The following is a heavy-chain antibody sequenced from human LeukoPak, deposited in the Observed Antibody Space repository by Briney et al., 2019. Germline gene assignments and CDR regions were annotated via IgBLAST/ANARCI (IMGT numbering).Heavy chain of an antibody. V-gene: IGHV3-30*18. J-gene: IGHJ4*02. Sequence: PGGSLRLSCAASGFTFSSYGMHWVRQAPGKGLEWVAVIPYDGSNKYYADSVKGRFTISRDNSKNTLYLQMNSLRAEDTAVYYCGKDEGLAAPSGYWGQGTLVTVSS. CDR1: GFTFSSYG. D-gene: IGHD6-6*01. CDR3: GKDEGLAAPSGY. CDR2: IPYDGSNK.